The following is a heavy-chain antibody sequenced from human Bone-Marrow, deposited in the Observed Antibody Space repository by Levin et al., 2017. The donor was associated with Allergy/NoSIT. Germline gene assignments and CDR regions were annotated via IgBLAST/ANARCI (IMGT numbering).Heavy chain of an antibody. Sequence: LSLTCAASGFTFSSHAMHWVRQAPGKGLEWVSYISSDGSRKYYADSIKDRFTVSRDNSKNTMYLQINSLGPEDTAVYYCARDLTGRYSNDYWGQGTLVTVSS. CDR1: GFTFSSHA. CDR2: ISSDGSRK. J-gene: IGHJ4*02. CDR3: ARDLTGRYSNDY. V-gene: IGHV3-30*04. D-gene: IGHD1-26*01.